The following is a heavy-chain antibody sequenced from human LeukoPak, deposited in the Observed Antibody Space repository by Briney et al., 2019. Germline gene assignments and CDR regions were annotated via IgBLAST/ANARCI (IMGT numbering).Heavy chain of an antibody. CDR1: GFTFSSYG. Sequence: GGSLILSCAASGFTFSSYGMHWVRQAPGKGLEWVAFIRYDGSNKYYADSVKGRFTISRDNSKNTLYLQMSSLRAEDTAVYYCAKDPYYYDSSGFDYWGQGTLVTVSS. D-gene: IGHD3-22*01. CDR2: IRYDGSNK. CDR3: AKDPYYYDSSGFDY. J-gene: IGHJ4*02. V-gene: IGHV3-30*02.